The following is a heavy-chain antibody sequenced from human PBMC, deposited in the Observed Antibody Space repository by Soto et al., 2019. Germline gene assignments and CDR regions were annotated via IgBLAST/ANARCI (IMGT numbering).Heavy chain of an antibody. V-gene: IGHV1-3*04. D-gene: IGHD4-17*01. CDR1: GYTFTRYA. J-gene: IGHJ5*02. CDR2: INTGNGNT. CDR3: ARNVDYFDP. Sequence: QVQLVQSGAEVKKPGASVKVSFKASGYTFTRYALHWVRQAPGQALHWIGWINTGNGNTHYSQKFQGRVTFATDASAPAACMELSSLTSEDTAMYYCARNVDYFDPWGQGTLVTVSS.